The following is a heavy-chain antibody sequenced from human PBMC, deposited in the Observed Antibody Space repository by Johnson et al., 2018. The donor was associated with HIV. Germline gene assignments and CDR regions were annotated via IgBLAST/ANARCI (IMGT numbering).Heavy chain of an antibody. J-gene: IGHJ3*02. Sequence: VQLVESGGGVVQPGRSLRLSCAASGFTFSSYAMSWVRQAPGKGLEWVSAISGSGGSTYYADSVKGRFTISRDNSKNTLYLQMNSLRAEDTAVYYCARVGYSLDAFDIWGQGTMVTVSS. CDR1: GFTFSSYA. D-gene: IGHD2-21*01. CDR3: ARVGYSLDAFDI. V-gene: IGHV3-23*04. CDR2: ISGSGGST.